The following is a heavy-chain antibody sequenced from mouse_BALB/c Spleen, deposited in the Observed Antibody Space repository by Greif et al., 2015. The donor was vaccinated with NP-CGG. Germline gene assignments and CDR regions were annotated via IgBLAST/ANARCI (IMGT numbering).Heavy chain of an antibody. J-gene: IGHJ4*01. CDR3: ARFLNDYDHYYAMDY. D-gene: IGHD2-4*01. CDR1: GYTFTSYW. V-gene: IGHV1-87*01. CDR2: IYPGDGDT. Sequence: QVQLQQSGAELARPGASVKLSCKASGYTFTSYWMQWVKQRPGQGLEWIGAIYPGDGDTRYTQKFKGKATLTADKSSSTAYMQLSSLASEDSAVYYCARFLNDYDHYYAMDYWGQGTSVTVSS.